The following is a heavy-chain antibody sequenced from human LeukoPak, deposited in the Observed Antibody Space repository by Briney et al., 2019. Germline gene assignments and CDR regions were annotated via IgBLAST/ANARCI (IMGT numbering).Heavy chain of an antibody. CDR3: AKDITIFGVVIEDAFDI. V-gene: IGHV3-23*01. D-gene: IGHD3-3*01. CDR2: ISGSGGST. J-gene: IGHJ3*02. CDR1: GFTFSSYA. Sequence: PGGSLGLSCAASGFTFSSYAMSWVCQAPGKGLEWVSAISGSGGSTYYADSVKGRFTISRDNSKNTLYLQMNSLRAEDTAVYYCAKDITIFGVVIEDAFDIWGQGTMVTVSS.